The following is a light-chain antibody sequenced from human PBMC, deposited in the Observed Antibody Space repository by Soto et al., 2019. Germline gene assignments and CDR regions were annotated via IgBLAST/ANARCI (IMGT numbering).Light chain of an antibody. V-gene: IGLV2-14*01. CDR1: SSDVGGYNY. CDR2: EVS. Sequence: QSALTLPASVSGSPGQSITISCTGTSSDVGGYNYVSWYQQHPGKAPKLMIYEVSNRPSGVSNRFSGSKSGNTASLTISGLQAEDEADYYCSSYTSSSTRVFGAGTTLTVL. CDR3: SSYTSSSTRV. J-gene: IGLJ3*02.